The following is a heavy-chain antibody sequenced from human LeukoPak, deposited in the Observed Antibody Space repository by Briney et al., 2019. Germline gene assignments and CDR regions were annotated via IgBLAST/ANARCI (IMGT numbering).Heavy chain of an antibody. CDR1: GGSFSGYY. V-gene: IGHV4-34*01. J-gene: IGHJ4*02. Sequence: PSETLSLTCAVYGGSFSGYYWSWIRQPPGKGLEWIGEINHSGSTNYNPSLKSRVTISVDTSKNQFSLKLSSVTAADTAVYYCAREGVYYDILTAYYRPYYFDFWGQGTLVTVSS. CDR3: AREGVYYDILTAYYRPYYFDF. D-gene: IGHD3-9*01. CDR2: INHSGST.